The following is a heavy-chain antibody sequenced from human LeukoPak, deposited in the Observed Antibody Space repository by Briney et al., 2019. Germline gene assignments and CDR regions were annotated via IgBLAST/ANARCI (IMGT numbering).Heavy chain of an antibody. CDR1: GYSISSGYY. J-gene: IGHJ5*02. D-gene: IGHD2-2*01. CDR3: ARVRYQPPPNWFDP. Sequence: SETLSLTCTVSGYSISSGYYWGWIRQPPGKGLEWIGSIYHSGTTYYNPSLKSRVTISVDTSKNQFSLKLSSVTAADMALYYCARVRYQPPPNWFDPWGQGTLVTVSS. CDR2: IYHSGTT. V-gene: IGHV4-38-2*02.